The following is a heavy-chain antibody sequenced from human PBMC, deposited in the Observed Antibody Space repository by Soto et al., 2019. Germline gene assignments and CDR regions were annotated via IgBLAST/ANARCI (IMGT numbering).Heavy chain of an antibody. D-gene: IGHD2-21*02. Sequence: PGGSLRLSCAASGFTFRSYNMNWVRQAPGKGLEWVSYISSSSSTIYYADSVKGRFTISRDNAKNSLYLQMNSLRAEDTAVYYCAKVPHIVVVTAIPWFDPWGQGTLVTVSS. CDR1: GFTFRSYN. V-gene: IGHV3-48*01. CDR2: ISSSSSTI. CDR3: AKVPHIVVVTAIPWFDP. J-gene: IGHJ5*02.